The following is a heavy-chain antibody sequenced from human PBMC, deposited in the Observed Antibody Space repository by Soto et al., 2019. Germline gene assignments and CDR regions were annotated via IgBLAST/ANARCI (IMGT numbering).Heavy chain of an antibody. Sequence: QVQLVQSGAEMKKLGASVKVSCKASGYSFTHYYVHWVRQAPGQGLEWMGWINPYTSTTTYAAKFEGRISFIRYKSVSAAYMELSGLRSDVSALYFCAWASGSPLTVYAHLEFRGQATLDAVSS. CDR2: INPYTSTT. J-gene: IGHJ4*02. D-gene: IGHD2-8*01. CDR1: GYSFTHYY. CDR3: AWASGSPLTVYAHLEF. V-gene: IGHV1-2*02.